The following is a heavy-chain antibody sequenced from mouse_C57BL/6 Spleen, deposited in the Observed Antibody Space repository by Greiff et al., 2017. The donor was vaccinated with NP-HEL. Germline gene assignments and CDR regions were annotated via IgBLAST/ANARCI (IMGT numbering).Heavy chain of an antibody. CDR1: GYTFTDYY. J-gene: IGHJ2*01. CDR3: ARYYDGYLY. V-gene: IGHV1-19*01. Sequence: EVQLQQSGPVLVKPGASVKMSCKASGYTFTDYYMNWVKQSHGKSLEWIGVINPYNGGTSYNQKFKGKATLTVDKSSSTAYMELNSLTSEDSAVYYCARYYDGYLYWGQGTTLTVSS. D-gene: IGHD2-3*01. CDR2: INPYNGGT.